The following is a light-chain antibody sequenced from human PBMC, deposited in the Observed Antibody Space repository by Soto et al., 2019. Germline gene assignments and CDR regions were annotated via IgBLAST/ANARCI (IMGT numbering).Light chain of an antibody. CDR1: NIGSES. J-gene: IGLJ3*02. V-gene: IGLV3-21*02. CDR3: QMWHNSGDHSV. Sequence: SYELTQPPSVSVAPGQTARITCGGNNIGSESVHWYQQKPGQAPVVVVYDDSDRPSGIPERFSGSNSGNTATLTISRVEGGDEADYYCQMWHNSGDHSVFGGGTKLTVL. CDR2: DDS.